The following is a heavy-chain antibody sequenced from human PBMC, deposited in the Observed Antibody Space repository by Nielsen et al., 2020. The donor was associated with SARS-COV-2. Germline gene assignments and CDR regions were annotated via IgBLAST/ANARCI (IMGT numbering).Heavy chain of an antibody. V-gene: IGHV4-34*01. J-gene: IGHJ4*02. CDR1: GGSFSGYY. CDR3: AIDGATTTR. Sequence: SQTLSLTCAVYGGSFSGYYWSWIRQPPGKGLEWIGEINHSGSTNYNPSLKSRVTISVDTSKNQFSLKLSSVTAADTAVYYCAIDGATTTRWGQGTLVTVSS. D-gene: IGHD1-26*01. CDR2: INHSGST.